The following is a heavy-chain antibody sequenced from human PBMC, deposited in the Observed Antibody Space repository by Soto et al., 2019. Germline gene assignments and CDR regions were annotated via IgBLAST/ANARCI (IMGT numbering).Heavy chain of an antibody. D-gene: IGHD2-8*01. Sequence: GGSLRLSCAASGFTFSSYSMNWVRQAPGKGLEWVSSISSSSTYIYYADSVKGRFTISRDNAKNSLYLQVNSLRAEDTAFYYCARADRMSFYFYYYGMDVWGQGTTVTVS. J-gene: IGHJ6*02. CDR3: ARADRMSFYFYYYGMDV. CDR1: GFTFSSYS. V-gene: IGHV3-21*06. CDR2: ISSSSTYI.